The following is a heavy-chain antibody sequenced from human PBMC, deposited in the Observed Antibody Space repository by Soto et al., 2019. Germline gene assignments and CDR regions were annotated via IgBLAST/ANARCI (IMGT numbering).Heavy chain of an antibody. J-gene: IGHJ4*02. Sequence: QVQLQQWGAGLLKPSETLSLTCVVYGGSFSGYYWSWIRQPPGKGLEWFGEVNHSGGIDYNPSLKSRVTRSVDTSKNQCSLKLSSVTAADTAVYYCAGRNGYDSGIDYWGQGTLVTVSS. CDR3: AGRNGYDSGIDY. V-gene: IGHV4-34*02. D-gene: IGHD3-22*01. CDR2: VNHSGGI. CDR1: GGSFSGYY.